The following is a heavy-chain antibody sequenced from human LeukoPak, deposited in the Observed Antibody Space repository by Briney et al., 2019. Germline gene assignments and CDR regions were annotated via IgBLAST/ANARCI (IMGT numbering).Heavy chain of an antibody. CDR3: AKDPNYYDSSGLTYYFDY. V-gene: IGHV3-23*01. Sequence: GGSLSLSCAASGFTFSSYTMSWVRQPPGTGLEWVSVISGSGGSRYYADSVKGRFTTSKDNSKNTLYLQMNSLRAEDTAVYYCAKDPNYYDSSGLTYYFDYWGQGTLVTVSS. D-gene: IGHD3-22*01. CDR1: GFTFSSYT. J-gene: IGHJ4*02. CDR2: ISGSGGSR.